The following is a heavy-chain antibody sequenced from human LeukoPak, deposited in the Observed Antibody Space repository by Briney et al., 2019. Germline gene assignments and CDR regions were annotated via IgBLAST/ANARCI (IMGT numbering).Heavy chain of an antibody. CDR1: GYAFTGYY. V-gene: IGHV1-2*02. D-gene: IGHD6-19*01. CDR3: AKGRVVAGSKSLTYHWFDP. CDR2: INPNSGGT. J-gene: IGHJ5*02. Sequence: ASVKVSCKASGYAFTGYYIHWVRQAPGQGLEWMGWINPNSGGTKYAQKFQGRVTMTRDTSITTAYMALSRLRSDDTAVYYCAKGRVVAGSKSLTYHWFDPWGQGTLVTVSS.